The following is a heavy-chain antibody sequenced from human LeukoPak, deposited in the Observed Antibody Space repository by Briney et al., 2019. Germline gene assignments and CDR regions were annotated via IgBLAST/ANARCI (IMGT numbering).Heavy chain of an antibody. CDR2: INHSGGT. D-gene: IGHD3-10*01. J-gene: IGHJ5*02. V-gene: IGHV4-34*01. CDR3: ARVPPGNWFDP. Sequence: SETLSLTCAVYGGSFSSYYWGWIRQPPGKGLEWIGEINHSGGTNYNPSLKSRVTISVDTPKNQFSLRLSSVTAADTAVYYCARVPPGNWFDPWGQGTLVTVSS. CDR1: GGSFSSYY.